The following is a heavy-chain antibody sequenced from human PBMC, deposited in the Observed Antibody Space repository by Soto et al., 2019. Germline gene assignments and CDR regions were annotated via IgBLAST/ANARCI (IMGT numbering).Heavy chain of an antibody. CDR3: ARDDVAYDYVWGSYRTIDY. CDR1: GFTFSSYG. Sequence: QVQLVESGGGVVQPGRSLRLSCAASGFTFSSYGMHWVRQAPGKGLEWVAVIWYDGSNKYYADSVKGRFTISRDNSKNXLXXQMNSLRAEDTAVYYCARDDVAYDYVWGSYRTIDYWGQGTLVTVSS. V-gene: IGHV3-33*01. D-gene: IGHD3-16*02. J-gene: IGHJ4*02. CDR2: IWYDGSNK.